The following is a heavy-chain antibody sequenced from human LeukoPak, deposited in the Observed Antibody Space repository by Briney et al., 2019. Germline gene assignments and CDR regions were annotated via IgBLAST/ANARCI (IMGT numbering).Heavy chain of an antibody. CDR1: GFTFSSYE. D-gene: IGHD3-22*01. Sequence: GGSLRLSCAASGFTFSSYEMNWVRQAPGKGLEWVSYISSSGSTIYYADSVKGRFTISRDNAKNSLYLQMNSLRAEDTAVYYCAGSSPYDSSGYPDYWGQGTLVTVSS. J-gene: IGHJ4*02. V-gene: IGHV3-48*03. CDR3: AGSSPYDSSGYPDY. CDR2: ISSSGSTI.